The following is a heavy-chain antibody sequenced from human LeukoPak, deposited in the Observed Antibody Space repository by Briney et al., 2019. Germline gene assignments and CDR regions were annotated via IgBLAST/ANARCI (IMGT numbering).Heavy chain of an antibody. CDR2: ISYDGSNK. Sequence: GRSLRLSCAASGFTFSSYGMHWVRQAPGKGLEWVAVISYDGSNKYYADSVKGRFTISRDNSKNTLYLQMNSLRAEDTAMYYCAKDYRITIFGVVIGYYYGMDVWGQGTTVTVSS. D-gene: IGHD3-3*01. V-gene: IGHV3-30*18. CDR1: GFTFSSYG. CDR3: AKDYRITIFGVVIGYYYGMDV. J-gene: IGHJ6*02.